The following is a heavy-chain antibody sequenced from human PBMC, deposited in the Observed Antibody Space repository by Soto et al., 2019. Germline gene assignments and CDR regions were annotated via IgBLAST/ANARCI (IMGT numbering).Heavy chain of an antibody. CDR3: ARDDSSGWYL. J-gene: IGHJ4*02. V-gene: IGHV4-59*01. D-gene: IGHD6-19*01. CDR1: GGSISSYY. CDR2: IYYSGST. Sequence: SETLSLTCTVSGGSISSYYWSWIRQPPGKGLEWIGYIYYSGSTNYNPSLKSRVTISVDTSKNQFSLKLSSVTAADTAVYYCARDDSSGWYLWGQGTLVTVSS.